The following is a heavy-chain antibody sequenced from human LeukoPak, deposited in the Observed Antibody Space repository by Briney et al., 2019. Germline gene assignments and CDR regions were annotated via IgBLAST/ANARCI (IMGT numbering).Heavy chain of an antibody. CDR3: AKDYYDRASDSGSYPY. CDR2: LSYDGSNK. V-gene: IGHV3-30*18. J-gene: IGHJ4*02. Sequence: GGSLRLSCAASGFTFSSYGMHWVRQAPVKGLEWVAVLSYDGSNKFYADSVKGRFTISRDNSKNTVYLQMNSLRAEDTAVYYCAKDYYDRASDSGSYPYWGQGTLVTVSS. D-gene: IGHD3-10*01. CDR1: GFTFSSYG.